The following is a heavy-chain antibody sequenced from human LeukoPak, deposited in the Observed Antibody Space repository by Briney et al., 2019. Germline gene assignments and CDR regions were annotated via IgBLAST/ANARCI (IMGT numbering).Heavy chain of an antibody. Sequence: GGTLRLSCAASGFTFSSYWMSWVRQAPGKGLEWVANIKQDGSEKYYVDSVNGRFTISRDNAKNSLYLQMNSLRAEDTAVYYCARRSAKGIVVVPAALDYWGQGTLVTVSS. D-gene: IGHD2-2*01. J-gene: IGHJ4*02. CDR2: IKQDGSEK. V-gene: IGHV3-7*01. CDR3: ARRSAKGIVVVPAALDY. CDR1: GFTFSSYW.